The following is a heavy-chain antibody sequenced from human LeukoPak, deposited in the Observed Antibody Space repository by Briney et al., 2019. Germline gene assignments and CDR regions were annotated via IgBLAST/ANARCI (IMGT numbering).Heavy chain of an antibody. CDR3: ARECNYYDSSGYYWGGFDY. CDR2: ISSSGSTI. CDR1: GFTFCDYY. V-gene: IGHV3-11*04. Sequence: NPGGSLRLSCAASGFTFCDYYMSWIRQAPGKGLEWVSYISSSGSTIYYADSVKGRFTISRDNAKNSLYLQMNSLRAEDTAVYYCARECNYYDSSGYYWGGFDYWGQGTLVTVSS. D-gene: IGHD3-22*01. J-gene: IGHJ4*02.